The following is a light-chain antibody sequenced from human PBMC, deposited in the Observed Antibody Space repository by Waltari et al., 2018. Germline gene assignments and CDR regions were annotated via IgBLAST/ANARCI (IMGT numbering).Light chain of an antibody. J-gene: IGLJ2*01. V-gene: IGLV2-14*01. CDR1: RSDIGSSDY. CDR3: TSHTTTSPLV. CDR2: EVS. Sequence: QSALTQPASVSGSPGQSITLSCTGTRSDIGSSDYVSWYQQHPGKAPKLIIYEVSDRPSGVSYRFSGSKPGNTASLTIFGLQPEDEADYHCTSHTTTSPLVFGGGTRLTVL.